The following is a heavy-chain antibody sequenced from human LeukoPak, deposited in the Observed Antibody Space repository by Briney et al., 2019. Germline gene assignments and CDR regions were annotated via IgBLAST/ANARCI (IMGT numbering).Heavy chain of an antibody. J-gene: IGHJ3*02. CDR3: ARDRATYYAILNGYSTLGAAFAT. Sequence: GGSLRLSCAASGFTFSTYWMHWVRQAPGKGLVWVSRINRDGSSTSYADSVKGRFTISRDNAKNTLYLQMNSLRAEDTAVYYCARDRATYYAILNGYSTLGAAFATCGHGTTVTASS. V-gene: IGHV3-74*01. D-gene: IGHD3-9*01. CDR1: GFTFSTYW. CDR2: INRDGSST.